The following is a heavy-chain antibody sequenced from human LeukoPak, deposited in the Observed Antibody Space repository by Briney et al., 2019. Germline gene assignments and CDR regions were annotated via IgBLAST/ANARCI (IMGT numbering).Heavy chain of an antibody. CDR2: ISSSSSYI. CDR3: ARGVDIVVVVAAMRH. V-gene: IGHV3-21*01. J-gene: IGHJ4*02. CDR1: GFTFSSYS. Sequence: PGGSLRLSCAASGFTFSSYSMNWVRQAPEKGLEWVSSISSSSSYIYYADSVKGRFTISRDNAKNSLYLQMNSLRAEDTAVYYCARGVDIVVVVAAMRHWGQGTLVTVSS. D-gene: IGHD2-15*01.